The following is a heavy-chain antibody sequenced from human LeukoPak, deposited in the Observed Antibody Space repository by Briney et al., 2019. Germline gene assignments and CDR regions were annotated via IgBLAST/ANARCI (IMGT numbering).Heavy chain of an antibody. CDR1: GFSFSSYW. J-gene: IGHJ4*02. D-gene: IGHD1-26*01. V-gene: IGHV3-7*01. CDR3: ASWDSGSSDY. CDR2: IKQDGSEK. Sequence: GGSLRLSCAASGFSFSSYWMSWVRQAPGKGLEWVASIKQDGSEKYYVDSVKGRFTISRDNAKNTLYLQMNSLRAEDTAVYYCASWDSGSSDYWGQGTLVTVSS.